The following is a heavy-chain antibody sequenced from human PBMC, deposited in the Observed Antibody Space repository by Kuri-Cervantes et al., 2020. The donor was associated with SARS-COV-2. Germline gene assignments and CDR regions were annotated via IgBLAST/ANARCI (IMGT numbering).Heavy chain of an antibody. D-gene: IGHD3-3*01. CDR1: GFTFSDYY. CDR3: TTDLGDYDFWSVFDY. Sequence: GGSLRLSCAASGFTFSDYYMSWIRQAPGKGLEWVSYISSSGSTIYYADSVKGRFTISRDNAKNSLYLQMNSLRAEDTAVYYCTTDLGDYDFWSVFDYWGQGTLVTVSS. V-gene: IGHV3-11*01. J-gene: IGHJ4*02. CDR2: ISSSGSTI.